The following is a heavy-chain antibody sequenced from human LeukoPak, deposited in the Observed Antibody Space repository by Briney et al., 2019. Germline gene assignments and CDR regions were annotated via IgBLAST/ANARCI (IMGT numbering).Heavy chain of an antibody. CDR1: GYTFTGYY. CDR3: ARPPMKSSLRVWFDP. V-gene: IGHV1-2*06. CDR2: INPNSGGT. Sequence: ASVKVSCKASGYTFTGYYMHWVRQAPGQGLEWMGRINPNSGGTNYARKFQGRVTMTRDTSISTAYMELSRLRSDDTAVYYCARPPMKSSLRVWFDPWGQGTLVTVSS. J-gene: IGHJ5*02.